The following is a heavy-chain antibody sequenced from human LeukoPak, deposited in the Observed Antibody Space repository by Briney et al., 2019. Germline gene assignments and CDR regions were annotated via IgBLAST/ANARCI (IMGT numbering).Heavy chain of an antibody. V-gene: IGHV3-21*01. CDR2: ISSSSSYI. J-gene: IGHJ6*02. Sequence: GGSLRLSCEASGFTFADYAMTWVRQAPGKGLEWVSSISSSSSYIYYADSVKGRSTISRDNAKNSLYLQMNSLRAEDTAVYYCARVTPYYYGMDVWGQGTTVTVSS. CDR3: ARVTPYYYGMDV. CDR1: GFTFADYA.